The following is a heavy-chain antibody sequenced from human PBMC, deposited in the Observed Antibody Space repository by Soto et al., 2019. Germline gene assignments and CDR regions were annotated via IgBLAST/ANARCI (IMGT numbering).Heavy chain of an antibody. D-gene: IGHD4-17*01. Sequence: GGSLRLSCAASGFSFSTYSMAWVRQTPGKGLAWVSGLSGGGSNTFYADSVQGRFTISVDNSKNTVYLQMNSLRVEDTAVYYCGRWDGYGDVWGQGTLGTVSS. CDR3: GRWDGYGDV. CDR2: LSGGGSNT. CDR1: GFSFSTYS. J-gene: IGHJ1*01. V-gene: IGHV3-23*01.